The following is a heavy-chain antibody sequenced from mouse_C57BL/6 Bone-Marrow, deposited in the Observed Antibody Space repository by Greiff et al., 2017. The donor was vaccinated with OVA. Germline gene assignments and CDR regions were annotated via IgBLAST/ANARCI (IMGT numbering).Heavy chain of an antibody. CDR2: INPGSGGT. J-gene: IGHJ3*01. CDR3: ARLKAFDGNFWFAY. Sequence: QVHVKQSGAELVRPGTSVKVSCKASGYAFTNYLIEWVKQRPGQGLEWIGVINPGSGGTNYNEKFKGKATLTADKSSSTAYMQLSSLTSEDSAVYFCARLKAFDGNFWFAYWGQGTLVTVSA. CDR1: GYAFTNYL. V-gene: IGHV1-54*01. D-gene: IGHD2-1*01.